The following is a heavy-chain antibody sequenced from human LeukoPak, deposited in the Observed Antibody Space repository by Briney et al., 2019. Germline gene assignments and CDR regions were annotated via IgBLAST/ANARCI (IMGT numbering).Heavy chain of an antibody. CDR2: IYHSGST. CDR1: GYSISSGFY. V-gene: IGHV4-38-2*02. J-gene: IGHJ3*02. CDR3: ARAYYYGSGSYAFDI. D-gene: IGHD3-10*01. Sequence: PSETLSLTCTVSGYSISSGFYWGWMRQSPGKGLEWIATIYHSGSTYYNPSLKSRVTMLIDTSKNQFSLKLSSVTAADTAVYYCARAYYYGSGSYAFDIWGQGTMVTVSS.